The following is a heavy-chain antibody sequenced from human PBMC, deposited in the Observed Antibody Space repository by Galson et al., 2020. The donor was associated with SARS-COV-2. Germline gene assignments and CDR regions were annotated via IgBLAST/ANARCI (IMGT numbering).Heavy chain of an antibody. Sequence: GGSLRLSCAASGFTFSSYSMNWVRQAPGKGLEWVSYISSSSSTIYYADSVKGRFTISRDNAKNSLYLQMNSLRAEDTAVYYCAREPDYDYYCVDVWGRGTTITISS. CDR2: ISSSSSTI. CDR3: AREPDYDYYCVDV. V-gene: IGHV3-48*01. J-gene: IGHJ6*03. CDR1: GFTFSSYS.